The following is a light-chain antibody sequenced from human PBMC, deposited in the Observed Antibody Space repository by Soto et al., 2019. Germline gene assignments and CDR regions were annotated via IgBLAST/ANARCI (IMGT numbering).Light chain of an antibody. CDR3: HQYGSSPQT. J-gene: IGKJ1*01. Sequence: EFVLTQSPGTLSLSPGERATLSCRASQTVRNNYLAWYQQKPGQAPRLLIYDASSRATGIPDRFSGSGSGTHFTLTISRLEPEDFGVYYCHQYGSSPQTFGQGTKVDIK. CDR2: DAS. V-gene: IGKV3-20*01. CDR1: QTVRNNY.